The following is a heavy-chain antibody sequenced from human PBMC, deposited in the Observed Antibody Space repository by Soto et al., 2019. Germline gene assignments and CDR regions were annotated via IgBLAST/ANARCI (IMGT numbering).Heavy chain of an antibody. J-gene: IGHJ4*02. Sequence: SETLSLTCAVSGGSFRGYFWSWIRQSPDKGLEWIGEINDSGSTYYNPSFKSRLTISVDTSKSQISLTLTSVNAADSAVYYCQGGDFWGQGTRVTVSS. CDR2: INDSGST. V-gene: IGHV4-34*01. CDR3: QGGDF. CDR1: GGSFRGYF. D-gene: IGHD3-16*01.